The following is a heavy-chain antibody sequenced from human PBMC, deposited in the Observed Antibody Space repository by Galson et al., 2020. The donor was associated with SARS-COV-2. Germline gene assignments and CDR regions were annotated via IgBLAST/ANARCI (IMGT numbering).Heavy chain of an antibody. CDR2: ISGGADGI. CDR1: GFIFSDCA. CDR3: AKRRNYNWHYHSLDV. D-gene: IGHD1-7*01. J-gene: IGHJ6*02. V-gene: IGHV3-23*01. Sequence: GESLKISCAASGFIFSDCAMSWVRQAPGRGLEWVAAISGGADGIYYADSVKGRFTISRDNSKNILFLQMNSLRAEDTAVYYCAKRRNYNWHYHSLDVWGQGTTVTVSS.